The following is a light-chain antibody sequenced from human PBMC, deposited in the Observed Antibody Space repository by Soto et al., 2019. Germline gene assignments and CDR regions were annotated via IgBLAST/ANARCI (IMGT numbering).Light chain of an antibody. V-gene: IGLV1-47*01. CDR1: SSNIGSEY. CDR3: AARDDSLSGHWV. Sequence: QSVLTQPPSASGTPGQRVTISCSGSSSNIGSEYVVWYQHLPGTAPKLLIYRNNQRPSGVPDRFAGSKSGTSASLAISGLRSEYEADYYCAARDDSLSGHWVFGGGTQLTV. J-gene: IGLJ3*02. CDR2: RNN.